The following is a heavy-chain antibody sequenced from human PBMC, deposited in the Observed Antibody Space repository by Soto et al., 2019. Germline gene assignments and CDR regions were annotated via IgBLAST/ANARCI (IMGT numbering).Heavy chain of an antibody. D-gene: IGHD4-17*01. Sequence: GESLKISCKGSGYSFTNHWIDWLRQMPVKGLQWMGVIYPDDSNIKYSPSFQGHVTLSVDKYTSTAYLQWSALKASDTAIYFCARRIYGANYYWGQGTLVTVSS. CDR2: IYPDDSNI. CDR3: ARRIYGANYY. CDR1: GYSFTNHW. J-gene: IGHJ4*02. V-gene: IGHV5-51*01.